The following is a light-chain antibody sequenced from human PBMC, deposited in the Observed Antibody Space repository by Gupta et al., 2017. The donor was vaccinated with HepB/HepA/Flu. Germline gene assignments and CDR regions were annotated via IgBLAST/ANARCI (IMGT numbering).Light chain of an antibody. V-gene: IGKV3-15*01. CDR2: SKS. CDR1: QSVRNN. J-gene: IGKJ5*01. CDR3: HQNENCPPIT. Sequence: EVVMTQSPATLSVSPGERATLSCRASQSVRNNLAWYQHKPGQAPRLLIYSKSTRATGVPTRFSGSGCGKKVSITNSSRQEEDFAGYYCHQNENCPPITFGQGTRVDIK.